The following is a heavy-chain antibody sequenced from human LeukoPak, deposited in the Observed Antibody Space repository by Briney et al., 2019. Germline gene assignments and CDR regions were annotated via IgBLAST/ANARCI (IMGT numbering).Heavy chain of an antibody. J-gene: IGHJ4*02. V-gene: IGHV3-30-3*01. CDR1: GVTLSSYA. CDR2: ISYDVSNK. Sequence: GGSLRLSCAASGVTLSSYAMHCVRQAPGKGLEWVAVISYDVSNKYYADSVKGRFTISRDNSKNTLYLQMNSLRAEDTAVYYCARDSGYYDSSGYIYWGQGTLVTVSS. CDR3: ARDSGYYDSSGYIY. D-gene: IGHD3-22*01.